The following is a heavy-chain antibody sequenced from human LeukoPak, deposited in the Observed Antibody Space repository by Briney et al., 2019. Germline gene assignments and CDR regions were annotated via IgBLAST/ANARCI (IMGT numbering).Heavy chain of an antibody. V-gene: IGHV3-30-3*01. D-gene: IGHD4-23*01. Sequence: GGSLRLSCVASGFTFSSYAMHWVRQAPGKGLEWVAVISSDGSTKYYADSVKSRFTISRDNSKNTLYLEMNSLRAEDTAVYYCARSNGGPFEYWGQGTLVTVSS. CDR1: GFTFSSYA. CDR3: ARSNGGPFEY. CDR2: ISSDGSTK. J-gene: IGHJ4*02.